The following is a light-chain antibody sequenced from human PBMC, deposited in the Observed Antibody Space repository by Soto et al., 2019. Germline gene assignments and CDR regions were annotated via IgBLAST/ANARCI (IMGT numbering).Light chain of an antibody. Sequence: HSVLTQPASVTGTPGQSITISCTGTSSDVGSYNLVSWYQQHPGKAPKPMIYEVSKRPSGVSNRFSGSKSGNTASLTISGLQAEDEADYYCCSYAGSSTYVFGTGTKVTVL. J-gene: IGLJ1*01. V-gene: IGLV2-23*02. CDR2: EVS. CDR1: SSDVGSYNL. CDR3: CSYAGSSTYV.